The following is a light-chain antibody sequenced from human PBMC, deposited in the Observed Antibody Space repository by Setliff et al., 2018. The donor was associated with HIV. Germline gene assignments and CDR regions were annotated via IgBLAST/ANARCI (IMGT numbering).Light chain of an antibody. CDR1: SSDVGGYNY. V-gene: IGLV2-14*01. CDR3: SSYTSRSTKG. CDR2: DVN. Sequence: QSALTQPASVSGSPGQSITISCSGTSSDVGGYNYVSWYQQHPGKAPKLMIYDVNKRPSGVSNRFSGSKSGNTASLTISGLQAEDEADYYCSSYTSRSTKGFGTGTKV. J-gene: IGLJ1*01.